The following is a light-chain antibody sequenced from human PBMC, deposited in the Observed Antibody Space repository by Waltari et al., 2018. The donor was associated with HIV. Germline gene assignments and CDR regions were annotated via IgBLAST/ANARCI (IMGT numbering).Light chain of an antibody. V-gene: IGKV1-5*01. CDR3: QQYDTFPYT. Sequence: DIQMTQSPSNLSASVGDRVTITCRASQKISSWLAWYQQKPGKAPNLLIYQGSTLQGGVPSRFSGSGSGTDFTLTINKLQSDDFGTYYCQQYDTFPYTFGPGTNLEIK. J-gene: IGKJ2*01. CDR2: QGS. CDR1: QKISSW.